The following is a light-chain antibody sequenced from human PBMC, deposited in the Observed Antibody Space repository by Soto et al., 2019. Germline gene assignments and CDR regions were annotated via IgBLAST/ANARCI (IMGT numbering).Light chain of an antibody. J-gene: IGLJ3*02. CDR2: LEGSGSY. CDR1: SAHSSYI. CDR3: ETWDSNTHWV. Sequence: QLVLTQSSSASASLGSSVKLTCTLSSAHSSYIIAWHQQQPGKAPRYLMKLEGSGSYNKGSGVPDRFSGSSSGAHRYLTISNLQSEDEADYYCETWDSNTHWVFGGGTKLTVL. V-gene: IGLV4-60*03.